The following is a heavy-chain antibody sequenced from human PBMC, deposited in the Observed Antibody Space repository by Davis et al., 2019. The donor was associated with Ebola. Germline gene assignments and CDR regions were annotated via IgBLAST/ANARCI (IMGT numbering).Heavy chain of an antibody. Sequence: PGGSLRLSCAASGFTFSSYAMHWVRQAPGKGLEWVAVISYDGSNKYYADSVKGRFTISRDNSKNTLYLQMNSLRAEDTAVYYCAREGMLPSNGRRIDAFDIWGQGTMVTVSS. CDR1: GFTFSSYA. V-gene: IGHV3-30-3*01. J-gene: IGHJ3*02. CDR2: ISYDGSNK. D-gene: IGHD2-15*01. CDR3: AREGMLPSNGRRIDAFDI.